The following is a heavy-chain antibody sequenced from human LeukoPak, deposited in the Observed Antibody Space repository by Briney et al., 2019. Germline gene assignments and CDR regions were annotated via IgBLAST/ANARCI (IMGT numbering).Heavy chain of an antibody. CDR2: IYTSGST. CDR3: ARRVYSSGWYYFDY. V-gene: IGHV4-61*02. Sequence: SETLSLTCTVSGGSISSGSYYWSWIRQPAGKGLERIGRIYTSGSTNYNPSLKSRVTISVDTSKNQFSLKLSSVTAADTAVYYCARRVYSSGWYYFDYWGQGTLVTVSS. D-gene: IGHD6-19*01. CDR1: GGSISSGSYY. J-gene: IGHJ4*02.